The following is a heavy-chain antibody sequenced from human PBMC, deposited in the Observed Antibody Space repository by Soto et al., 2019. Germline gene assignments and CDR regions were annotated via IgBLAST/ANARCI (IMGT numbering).Heavy chain of an antibody. Sequence: XAVKVTFNVSGCTLTHLSMHLVRQSAGKGLEWMGGFDPEDGETIYAQKFQGRVTMTEDTSTDTAYMELSSLRSEDTAVYYCAKNPKALLTSPFDYWGQGTLVTVSS. V-gene: IGHV1-24*01. CDR2: FDPEDGET. D-gene: IGHD2-21*01. J-gene: IGHJ4*02. CDR3: AKNPKALLTSPFDY. CDR1: GCTLTHLS.